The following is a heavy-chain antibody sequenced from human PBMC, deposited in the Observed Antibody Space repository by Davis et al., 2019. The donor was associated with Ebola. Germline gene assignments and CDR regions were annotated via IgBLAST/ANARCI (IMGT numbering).Heavy chain of an antibody. Sequence: GESLKISCAASGFTFSHYGMHWVRQAPGKGPEWVAGIWYDARDQYYADSVKGRFTISRDNANRSLYLQMSSLRPEDTALYYCVRSASTFDYYQSMDVWGQGTMVT. V-gene: IGHV3-33*03. CDR3: VRSASTFDYYQSMDV. J-gene: IGHJ6*03. CDR2: IWYDARDQ. CDR1: GFTFSHYG. D-gene: IGHD3-3*01.